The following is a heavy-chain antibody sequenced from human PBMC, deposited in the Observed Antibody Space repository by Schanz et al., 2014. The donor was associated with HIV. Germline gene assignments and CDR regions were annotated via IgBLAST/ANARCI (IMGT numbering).Heavy chain of an antibody. CDR1: GFSLSGYG. V-gene: IGHV3-23*04. CDR2: ISWNSGSI. CDR3: ARRRGWGSYRYFPYGLDV. D-gene: IGHD3-16*02. Sequence: EVQLVESGGGLVKPGGSLRLSCAASGFSLSGYGMNWVRQAPGKGLEWVSGISWNSGSIGYADSVKGRFTISRDNSKNTLYLQMNSLRAEDTAVYYCARRRGWGSYRYFPYGLDVWGQGTTVTVSS. J-gene: IGHJ6*02.